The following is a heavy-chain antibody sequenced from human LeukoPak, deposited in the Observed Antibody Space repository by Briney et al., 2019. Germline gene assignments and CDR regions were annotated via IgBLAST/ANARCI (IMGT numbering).Heavy chain of an antibody. CDR2: INPNSGGT. J-gene: IGHJ4*02. CDR1: GYTFTGYY. CDR3: ARGAYCGGDCYSGHLDY. Sequence: ASVKVSCKASGYTFTGYYMHWVRQAPGQGLEWMGWINPNSGGTNYAQKSQGRVTMTRDMSTSTVYMELSRLRSDDTAVYYCARGAYCGGDCYSGHLDYWGQGTLVTVSS. V-gene: IGHV1-2*02. D-gene: IGHD2-21*02.